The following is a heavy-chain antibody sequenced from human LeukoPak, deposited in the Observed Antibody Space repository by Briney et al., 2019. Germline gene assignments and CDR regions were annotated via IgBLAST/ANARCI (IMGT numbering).Heavy chain of an antibody. CDR3: ARQAAVDY. CDR1: GYAISSGDY. V-gene: IGHV4-38-2*01. CDR2: IYHSGST. J-gene: IGHJ4*02. Sequence: SETLSLTCALSGYAISSGDYWGWIRQPPWKGLEWIGSIYHSGSTYYNPSLKSRVTISVDTSKNQFSLKLSSVTAADTAVYYCARQAAVDYWGQGTLVTVSS. D-gene: IGHD6-25*01.